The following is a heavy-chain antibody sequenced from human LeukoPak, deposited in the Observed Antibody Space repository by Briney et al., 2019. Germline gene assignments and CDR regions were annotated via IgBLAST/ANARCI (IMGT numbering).Heavy chain of an antibody. V-gene: IGHV3-74*01. Sequence: GGTLRLSCAASGFTFGNSWVHWVRQAPGKGLVWVSLINADGSTTTYADSVKGRFTISRDNARNTLSLQMNSLTIEDTAVYYCVVVVEPPDSDGFDVWGQGTMITVSS. D-gene: IGHD1-14*01. CDR1: GFTFGNSW. CDR3: VVVVEPPDSDGFDV. CDR2: INADGSTT. J-gene: IGHJ3*01.